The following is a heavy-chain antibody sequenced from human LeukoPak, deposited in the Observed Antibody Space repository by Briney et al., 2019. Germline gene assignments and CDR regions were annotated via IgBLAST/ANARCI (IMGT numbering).Heavy chain of an antibody. CDR3: AKALGDLVTPFDY. CDR2: IPYDGNSE. J-gene: IGHJ4*02. D-gene: IGHD3-16*01. V-gene: IGHV3-30*02. Sequence: GGSLRLSCAASGFIFSNYAMHWVRQAPGKGLEWVAFIPYDGNSEYYADSVKGRFTISRDNSKNTLYLQMNGLRAEDTAVYYCAKALGDLVTPFDYWGQGTLVTVSS. CDR1: GFIFSNYA.